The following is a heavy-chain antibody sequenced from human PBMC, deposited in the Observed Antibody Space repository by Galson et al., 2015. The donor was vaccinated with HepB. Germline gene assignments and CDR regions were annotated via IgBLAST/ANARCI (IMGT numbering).Heavy chain of an antibody. V-gene: IGHV3-23*01. J-gene: IGHJ4*02. CDR1: GSIFSNYA. Sequence: SLRLSCAASGSIFSNYAMSWVRQAPGKGLEYVSTVSSDGGSTWYADSVKGRFTFSRDNSKNTLFLQMNSLRAEDTAVYFCVFGYFFDYWGQGTLVTVSS. D-gene: IGHD3-16*01. CDR2: VSSDGGST. CDR3: VFGYFFDY.